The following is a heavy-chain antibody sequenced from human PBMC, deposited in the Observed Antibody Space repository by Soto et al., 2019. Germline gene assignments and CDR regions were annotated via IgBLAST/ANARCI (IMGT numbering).Heavy chain of an antibody. V-gene: IGHV5-51*01. CDR3: ARQYTSGWTTLDY. CDR1: GYSFTTYL. Sequence: GESLKISCKGSGYSFTTYLIVCVRQMPGEGLEWMVTIYPGDSDTRYSPSFQGQVTISADKYINTDYLQWSSLKASDTAMYYWARQYTSGWTTLDYWGHGTLLTASS. J-gene: IGHJ4*01. CDR2: IYPGDSDT. D-gene: IGHD6-19*01.